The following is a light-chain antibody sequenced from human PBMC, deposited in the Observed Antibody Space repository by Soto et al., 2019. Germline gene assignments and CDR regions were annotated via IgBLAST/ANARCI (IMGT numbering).Light chain of an antibody. CDR2: GAS. Sequence: ETVMTQSPATLSVSPGERATLSCRASQSVSSNLAWYQQKPGQPPRLLIYGASTRATGIPARFIGSGSGTEFTLTISSLQSEDFAVYYCQHYNNWPPWTFGQGTKVDIK. J-gene: IGKJ1*01. CDR3: QHYNNWPPWT. V-gene: IGKV3-15*01. CDR1: QSVSSN.